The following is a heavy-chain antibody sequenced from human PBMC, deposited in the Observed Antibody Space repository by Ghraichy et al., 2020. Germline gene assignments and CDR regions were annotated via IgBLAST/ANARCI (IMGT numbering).Heavy chain of an antibody. CDR2: ISGSGSGGTT. CDR1: FSSYD. V-gene: IGHV3-23*01. CDR3: ASLEWDASKGRC. D-gene: IGHD1-26*01. Sequence: GGSLRLSCAASFSSYDMSWVRQAPGKGLEWVSAISGSGSGGTTYHADSVKGRFTISRDNSKNTLYLQMNSLRVEDKDVYHCASLEWDASKGRCWGQGTLVTVAS. J-gene: IGHJ4*02.